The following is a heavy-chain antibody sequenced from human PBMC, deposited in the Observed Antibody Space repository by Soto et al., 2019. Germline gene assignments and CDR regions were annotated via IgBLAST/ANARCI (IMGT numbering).Heavy chain of an antibody. CDR3: ATNYGSGSAHFDS. J-gene: IGHJ4*02. D-gene: IGHD3-10*01. CDR2: VIPMVGMS. CDR1: GGTFNFYS. V-gene: IGHV1-69*02. Sequence: QVQLVQSGAEVKKPGSSVKVSCTASGGTFNFYSISWVRQAPGQGLEWVGRVIPMVGMSEYAQKFQGRVTXTXDXXTSTAYITLRSLRSEDTAVYYCATNYGSGSAHFDSWGQGTLVTVSS.